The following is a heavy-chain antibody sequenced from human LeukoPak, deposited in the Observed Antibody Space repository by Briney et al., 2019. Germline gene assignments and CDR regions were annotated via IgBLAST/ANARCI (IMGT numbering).Heavy chain of an antibody. J-gene: IGHJ6*02. D-gene: IGHD6-13*01. CDR1: GFTFTSYT. CDR2: ISSSGSYT. Sequence: GGSLRLSCAASGFTFTSYTMNWARQAPGKGLEWVSSISSSGSYTYYADSVKGRFTISRDNAKNTLYLQMNSLRAEDTAVYYCARDWNEQQLVGFKPTYYYYGMDVWGQGTTVTVSS. CDR3: ARDWNEQQLVGFKPTYYYYGMDV. V-gene: IGHV3-21*04.